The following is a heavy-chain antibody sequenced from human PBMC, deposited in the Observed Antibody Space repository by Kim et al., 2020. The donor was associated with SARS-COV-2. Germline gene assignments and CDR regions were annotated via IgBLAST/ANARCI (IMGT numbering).Heavy chain of an antibody. CDR3: ARGTEGRSGSYYDY. J-gene: IGHJ4*02. CDR2: INHSGST. D-gene: IGHD3-10*01. Sequence: SETLSLTCAVYGGSFSGYYWSWIRQPPGKGLEWIGEINHSGSTNYNPSLKSRVTISVDTSKNQFSLKLSSVTAADTAVYYCARGTEGRSGSYYDYWGQGTLVTVSS. V-gene: IGHV4-34*01. CDR1: GGSFSGYY.